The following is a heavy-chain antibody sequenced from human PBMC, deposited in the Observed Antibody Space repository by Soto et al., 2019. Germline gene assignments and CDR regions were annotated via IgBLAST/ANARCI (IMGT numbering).Heavy chain of an antibody. CDR1: GLSISSDNW. CDR3: ARDQGSHPGD. CDR2: IHHSGRT. Sequence: QVQLQESGPGLVRPSGTVSLTCAVSGLSISSDNWWSWVRQPPGKGLEWIGEIHHSGRTNYNPSLKSRVTMSVVPSKDLFSLTLNPVTAADTAFYYCARDQGSHPGDWGQGTLVSVSS. D-gene: IGHD6-13*01. V-gene: IGHV4-4*02. J-gene: IGHJ4*02.